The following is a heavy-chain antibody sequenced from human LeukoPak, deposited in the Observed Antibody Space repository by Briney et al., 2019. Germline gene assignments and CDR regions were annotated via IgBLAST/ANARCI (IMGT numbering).Heavy chain of an antibody. V-gene: IGHV1-69*13. CDR1: RGTFTNYA. CDR3: ARDRPGRYCSTTSCFTASPSAP. Sequence: GASLKVSCKASRGTFTNYAISWVRQAPGQGLEWMGGIIPIFATANYAQKFQGRVTITADESTSTAYMELSSLRSEDTAVYYCARDRPGRYCSTTSCFTASPSAPWGQGTLVTVSS. CDR2: IIPIFATA. J-gene: IGHJ5*02. D-gene: IGHD2-2*02.